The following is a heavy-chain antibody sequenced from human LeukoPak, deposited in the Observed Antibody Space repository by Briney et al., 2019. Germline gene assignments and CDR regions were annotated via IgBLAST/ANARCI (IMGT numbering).Heavy chain of an antibody. CDR3: ARAKYGSGYFFDY. CDR1: GGSISSSSYY. CDR2: IYYSGST. D-gene: IGHD3-10*01. J-gene: IGHJ4*02. V-gene: IGHV4-39*01. Sequence: SETLSLTCTVSGGSISSSSYYWGWIRQPPGKGLEWIGSIYYSGSTYYNPSLKSRVTISVDTSKNQLSLKLSSVTAADTAVYYCARAKYGSGYFFDYWGQGTLVTVSS.